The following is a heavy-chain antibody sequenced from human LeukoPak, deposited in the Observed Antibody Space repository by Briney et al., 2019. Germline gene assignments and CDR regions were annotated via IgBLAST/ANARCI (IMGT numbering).Heavy chain of an antibody. CDR3: AKDLGPHQLLLNWFDP. J-gene: IGHJ5*02. CDR2: IRYDGSNK. V-gene: IGHV3-30*02. CDR1: VFTFSSYG. Sequence: GGSLRLSCAASVFTFSSYGMHWVRQAPGKGLEWVAFIRYDGSNKYYADSVKGRFTISRDNSKNTLYLQMNSLRAEDTAVYYCAKDLGPHQLLLNWFDPWGQGTLVTVSS. D-gene: IGHD2-2*01.